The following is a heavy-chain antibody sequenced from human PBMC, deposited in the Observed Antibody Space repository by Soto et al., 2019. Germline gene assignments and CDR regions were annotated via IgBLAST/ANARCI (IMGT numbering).Heavy chain of an antibody. CDR1: GFTFSSYA. Sequence: QVQLVESGGGVVQPGRSLRLSCAASGFTFSSYAMHWVRQAPGKGLEWVAVISYDGSNKYYADSVKGRFTISRDNSKNTLYLQRNSLRAEDTAVYYCARDRGVTAMGWYFDLWGRGTLVTVSS. V-gene: IGHV3-30-3*01. CDR3: ARDRGVTAMGWYFDL. CDR2: ISYDGSNK. D-gene: IGHD2-21*02. J-gene: IGHJ2*01.